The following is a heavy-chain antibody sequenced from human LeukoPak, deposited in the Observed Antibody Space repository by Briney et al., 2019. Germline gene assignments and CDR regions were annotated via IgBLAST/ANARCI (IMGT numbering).Heavy chain of an antibody. CDR2: ISTFNGNT. CDR3: ARGGIRDYYFDY. D-gene: IGHD3-10*01. Sequence: GASVKVSCKASGYTFNDYDISWVRQAPGQGLEWVGWISTFNGNTNYAQKLQGRVTMTTDTSTSTPYMELRSLRSDDTAVYYCARGGIRDYYFDYWGQGTLVTVSS. J-gene: IGHJ4*02. V-gene: IGHV1-18*01. CDR1: GYTFNDYD.